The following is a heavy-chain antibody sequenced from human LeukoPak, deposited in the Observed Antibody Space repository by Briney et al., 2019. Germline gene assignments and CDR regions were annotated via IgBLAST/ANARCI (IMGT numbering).Heavy chain of an antibody. D-gene: IGHD3-10*01. J-gene: IGHJ5*02. V-gene: IGHV3-23*01. CDR3: AKDREEVSGRYYVNWLDP. CDR1: GFTFSSYA. CDR2: ISGSGGST. Sequence: GGSLRLSCAASGFTFSSYAKSWVRQAPGEGLEWLSAISGSGGSTYYADSVKGRFTISRDNSKNTLYLQMNSLRAEDTAVYYCAKDREEVSGRYYVNWLDPWGPRTLVTVSS.